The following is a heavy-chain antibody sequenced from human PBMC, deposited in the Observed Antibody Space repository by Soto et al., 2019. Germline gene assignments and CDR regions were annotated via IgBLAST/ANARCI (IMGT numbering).Heavy chain of an antibody. CDR2: INPNSGGK. CDR3: ATAGSYYYYYGMEV. Sequence: QVQLVQSGAEVKKPGASVKVSCKASGYTFTGYYMHWVRQAPGQGLEWMGWINPNSGGKNYAQKFQGRDTMTRDTSISTAYMELSRLRSDDTAVYYCATAGSYYYYYGMEVCGLGTTVTVSS. V-gene: IGHV1-2*02. J-gene: IGHJ6*02. CDR1: GYTFTGYY. D-gene: IGHD3-10*01.